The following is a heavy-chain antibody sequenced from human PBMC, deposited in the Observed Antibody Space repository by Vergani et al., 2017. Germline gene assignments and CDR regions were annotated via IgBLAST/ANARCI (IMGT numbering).Heavy chain of an antibody. CDR3: ARVARENWFDP. V-gene: IGHV3-33*01. J-gene: IGHJ5*02. D-gene: IGHD6-6*01. Sequence: VQLLESGGGLVQPGRSLRLSCAASGFTFSSYGMHWVRQAPGKGLEWVAVIWYDGSNKYYADSVKGRFTISRDNSKNTLYLQMNSLRAEDTAVYYCARVARENWFDPWGQGTLVTVSS. CDR1: GFTFSSYG. CDR2: IWYDGSNK.